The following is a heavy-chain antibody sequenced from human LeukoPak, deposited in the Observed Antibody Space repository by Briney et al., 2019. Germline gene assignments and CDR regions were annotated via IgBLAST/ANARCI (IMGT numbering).Heavy chain of an antibody. D-gene: IGHD3-22*01. CDR1: GYTFTGYY. J-gene: IGHJ3*02. CDR2: INPNSGGT. CDR3: ARVRYYYDSSGYYDAFDI. Sequence: ASVKVSCKASGYTFTGYYMHWVRQAPGQGLEWMGWINPNSGGTNYAQKFQGRVTMTRDTSISTAYMELSRLRSDDTGVYYCARVRYYYDSSGYYDAFDIWGEGTMVTVSS. V-gene: IGHV1-2*02.